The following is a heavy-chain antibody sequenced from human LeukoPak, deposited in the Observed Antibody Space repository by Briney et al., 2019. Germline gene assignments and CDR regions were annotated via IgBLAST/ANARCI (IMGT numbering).Heavy chain of an antibody. Sequence: GGSLRLSCAASGFTFSSYGMHWVRQAPGKGLEWVAFIRYDGSNKYYADSVKDRFTISRDNSENTLYLQMNSLRAEDTAVYYCAESPHSYGTYFDYWGQGTLVTVSS. D-gene: IGHD5-18*01. CDR2: IRYDGSNK. CDR1: GFTFSSYG. J-gene: IGHJ4*02. V-gene: IGHV3-30*02. CDR3: AESPHSYGTYFDY.